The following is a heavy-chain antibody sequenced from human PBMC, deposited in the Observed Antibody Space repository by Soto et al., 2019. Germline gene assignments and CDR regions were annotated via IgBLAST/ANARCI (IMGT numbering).Heavy chain of an antibody. CDR2: INPSGGST. V-gene: IGHV1-46*01. Sequence: ASVKVSCKASGYTFTSYYMHWVRQAPGQGLEWMGIINPSGGSTSYAQKFQGRVTMTRDTSTSTVYMELSSLRSEDTAVYYCARGLDYYGSGTLSWFDPWGQGTLVTVSS. CDR1: GYTFTSYY. D-gene: IGHD3-10*01. CDR3: ARGLDYYGSGTLSWFDP. J-gene: IGHJ5*02.